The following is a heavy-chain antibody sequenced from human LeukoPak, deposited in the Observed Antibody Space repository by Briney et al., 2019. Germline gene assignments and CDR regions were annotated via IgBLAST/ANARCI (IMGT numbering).Heavy chain of an antibody. V-gene: IGHV4-34*01. CDR2: ISHSRSR. CDR3: VVWLGELLHFDY. Sequence: ASETLSLTCAVYGGSFSRYYWTWVRQPPGKGLEWIGEISHSRSRRFNPSFESRVSMSVDTSKSQISLELTSVTAADAAVYYCVVWLGELLHFDYWGQGTLVTVSS. CDR1: GGSFSRYY. J-gene: IGHJ4*02. D-gene: IGHD3-10*01.